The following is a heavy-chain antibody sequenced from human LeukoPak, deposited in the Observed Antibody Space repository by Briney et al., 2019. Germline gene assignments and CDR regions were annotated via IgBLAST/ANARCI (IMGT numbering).Heavy chain of an antibody. V-gene: IGHV3-11*01. CDR3: ARGVRPVAMRNYFDY. CDR2: IDSIGSTI. J-gene: IGHJ4*02. CDR1: GFTFSDYY. Sequence: GGSLRLSCAASGFTFSDYYMSWIRQAPGKGLGWVSYIDSIGSTINYADSVKGRFTISRDNAKNSRYLQMNSLRAEDTAVYYCARGVRPVAMRNYFDYWGQGTLVTVSS. D-gene: IGHD2-2*01.